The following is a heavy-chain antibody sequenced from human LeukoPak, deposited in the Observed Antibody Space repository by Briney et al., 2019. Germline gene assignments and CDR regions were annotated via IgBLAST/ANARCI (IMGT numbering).Heavy chain of an antibody. V-gene: IGHV3-7*01. CDR3: AKVGMRGYDSSGYYYANDAFDI. Sequence: GGSLTLSCTASGFTFSNYWMMWVRQAPGKGLEWVANINEDGSEKYYADSVEGRFTISRDNAKNTLYLQMNSLRAEDTAVYYCAKVGMRGYDSSGYYYANDAFDIWGQGTMVTVSS. CDR1: GFTFSNYW. D-gene: IGHD3-22*01. CDR2: INEDGSEK. J-gene: IGHJ3*02.